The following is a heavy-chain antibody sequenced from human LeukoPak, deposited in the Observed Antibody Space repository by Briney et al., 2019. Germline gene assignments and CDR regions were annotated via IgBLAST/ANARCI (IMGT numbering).Heavy chain of an antibody. CDR1: GFTFSDYY. CDR3: TTTSDYGDHKR. D-gene: IGHD4-17*01. V-gene: IGHV3-15*01. J-gene: IGHJ4*02. Sequence: GGSLRLSCAASGFTFSDYYMSWIRQAPGKGLEWVGRIKSKTDGGTTDYAAPVKGRFTISRDDSKNTLYLQMNILKTEDTAVYYCTTTSDYGDHKRWGQGTLVTVSS. CDR2: IKSKTDGGTT.